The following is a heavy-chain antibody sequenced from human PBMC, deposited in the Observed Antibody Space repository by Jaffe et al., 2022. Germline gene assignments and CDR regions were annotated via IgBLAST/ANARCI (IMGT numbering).Heavy chain of an antibody. CDR3: ARHVRSGWTFLPYGDYFDY. Sequence: QLQLQESGPGLVKPSETLSLTCTVSGGSISSSSYYWGWIRQPPGKGLEWIGSIYYSGSTYYNPSLKSRVTISVDTSKNQFSLKLSSVTAADTAVYYCARHVRSGWTFLPYGDYFDYWGQGTLVTVSS. D-gene: IGHD6-19*01. V-gene: IGHV4-39*01. J-gene: IGHJ4*02. CDR1: GGSISSSSYY. CDR2: IYYSGST.